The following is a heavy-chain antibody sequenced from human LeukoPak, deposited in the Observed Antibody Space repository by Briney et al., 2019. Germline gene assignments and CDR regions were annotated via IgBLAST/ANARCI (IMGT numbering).Heavy chain of an antibody. CDR2: IYYSGST. J-gene: IGHJ4*02. V-gene: IGHV4-59*08. D-gene: IGHD3-22*01. Sequence: SETLSLTCTVSGGSISSYYWSWIRQPPGKGLEWIGYIYYSGSTNYNPSLKSRVTISVDTSKNQFSLKLSSVTAADTAVYYCARHLDWRPNYYGSSGPIDYWGQGTLVTVSS. CDR1: GGSISSYY. CDR3: ARHLDWRPNYYGSSGPIDY.